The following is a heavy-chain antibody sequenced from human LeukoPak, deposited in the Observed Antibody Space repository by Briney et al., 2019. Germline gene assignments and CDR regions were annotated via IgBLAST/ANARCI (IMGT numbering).Heavy chain of an antibody. CDR3: SRRSAVAGHFDY. D-gene: IGHD6-13*01. J-gene: IGHJ4*02. V-gene: IGHV3-23*01. Sequence: GGSLRLSCAASGFTFSTHAMSWVRQAPGKGLEWVSAISRLYDGTYYADSVKGRFTISRDNPKNTLYLQMNSLRVEDTAVYYCSRRSAVAGHFDYWGQGTLVTVSS. CDR2: ISRLYDGT. CDR1: GFTFSTHA.